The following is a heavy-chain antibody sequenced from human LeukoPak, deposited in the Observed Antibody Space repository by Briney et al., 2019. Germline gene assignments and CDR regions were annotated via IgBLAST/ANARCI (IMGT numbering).Heavy chain of an antibody. CDR2: ISSSGSTI. J-gene: IGHJ6*03. CDR3: ARVRGGYKGTLHHYYYYMDV. D-gene: IGHD5-24*01. Sequence: GGSLRLSCAASGFTFSSYSMNWVRQAPGKGLEWVSYISSSGSTIYYADSVKGRFTISRDNAKNSLYLQMNSLRAEDTAVYYCARVRGGYKGTLHHYYYYMDVWGKGTTVTVSS. V-gene: IGHV3-48*04. CDR1: GFTFSSYS.